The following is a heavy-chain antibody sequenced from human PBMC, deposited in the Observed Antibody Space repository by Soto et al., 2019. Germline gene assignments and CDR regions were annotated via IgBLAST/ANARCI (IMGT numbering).Heavy chain of an antibody. Sequence: SETLSLTCTVSGGSISSYYWSWIRQPPGKGLEWIGYIYYSGSTNYNPSLKSRVTISVDTSKNQFSLKLSSVTAADTAVYYCAREGYYGSGSYYPRTYFDDWGQGTRVTVSS. V-gene: IGHV4-59*01. D-gene: IGHD3-10*01. J-gene: IGHJ4*02. CDR1: GGSISSYY. CDR3: AREGYYGSGSYYPRTYFDD. CDR2: IYYSGST.